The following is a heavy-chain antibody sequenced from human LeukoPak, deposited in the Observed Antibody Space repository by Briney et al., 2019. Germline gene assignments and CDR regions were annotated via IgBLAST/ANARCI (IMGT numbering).Heavy chain of an antibody. D-gene: IGHD3-10*01. CDR2: IWYDGSNK. J-gene: IGHJ4*02. CDR3: AKDARFGELLVGKSYYFDY. V-gene: IGHV3-33*06. Sequence: PGRSLRLSCAASGFTFSSYGMYWVRQAPGKGLEWVAVIWYDGSNKYYADSVKGRFTISRDNSKNTLYLQMNSLRAEDTAVYYCAKDARFGELLVGKSYYFDYWGQGTLVTVSS. CDR1: GFTFSSYG.